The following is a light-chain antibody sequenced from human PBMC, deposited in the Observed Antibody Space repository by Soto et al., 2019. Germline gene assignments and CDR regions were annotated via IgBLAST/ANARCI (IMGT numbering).Light chain of an antibody. Sequence: DIQMTQSPSSLSASVGDRVTITCRASQSISRYLNWYQQKPGRTPKLLIYAASRLQSGVPSRFSGSGPGTDFTLTISSLQLEDFATYYCQQSYSTLWTFGQGTKVEIK. CDR3: QQSYSTLWT. CDR2: AAS. V-gene: IGKV1-39*01. J-gene: IGKJ1*01. CDR1: QSISRY.